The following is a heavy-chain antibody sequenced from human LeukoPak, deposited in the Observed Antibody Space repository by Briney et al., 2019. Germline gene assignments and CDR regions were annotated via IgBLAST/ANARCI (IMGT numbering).Heavy chain of an antibody. V-gene: IGHV3-7*01. J-gene: IGHJ3*02. D-gene: IGHD3-3*02. CDR2: IKQDGSER. Sequence: GGSLRLSCAASGFTFNSYFMSWVRQAPGKGLEWVANIKQDGSERNYVDSVKGRFTISRDNAKNSVYLQMNSLRAEDTAVYYCAKPQAAISDAFDIWGQGTMVTVSS. CDR1: GFTFNSYF. CDR3: AKPQAAISDAFDI.